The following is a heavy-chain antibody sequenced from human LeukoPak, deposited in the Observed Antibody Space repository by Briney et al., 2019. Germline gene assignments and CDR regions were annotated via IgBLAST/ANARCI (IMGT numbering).Heavy chain of an antibody. D-gene: IGHD2-2*01. CDR3: ARDLGRYCSSTSCTPDWFDP. Sequence: GGSLRLSCAASGFTFSSSWMSWVRQAPGKGLEWVANIKQDGSEKYYVDSVKGRFTISRDNAKNSLYLQMNSLRAEDTAVYYCARDLGRYCSSTSCTPDWFDPWGQGTLVTVSS. CDR1: GFTFSSSW. J-gene: IGHJ5*02. V-gene: IGHV3-7*01. CDR2: IKQDGSEK.